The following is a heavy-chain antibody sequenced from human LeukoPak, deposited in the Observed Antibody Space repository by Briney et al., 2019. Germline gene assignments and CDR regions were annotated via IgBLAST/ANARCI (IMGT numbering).Heavy chain of an antibody. J-gene: IGHJ4*02. V-gene: IGHV1-69*05. CDR3: ARGSAFYDSSGYLSYYFDY. Sequence: VASVKVSCKASGGTFSSYAICWVRQAPGQGLEWMGGIIPIFGTANYAQKFQGRVTITTDESTSTAYMELSSLRSEDTAVYYCARGSAFYDSSGYLSYYFDYWGQGTLVTVSS. CDR1: GGTFSSYA. CDR2: IIPIFGTA. D-gene: IGHD3-22*01.